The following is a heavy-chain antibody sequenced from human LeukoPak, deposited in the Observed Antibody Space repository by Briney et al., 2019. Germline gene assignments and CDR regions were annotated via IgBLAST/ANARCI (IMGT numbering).Heavy chain of an antibody. CDR1: GYTFTSYY. CDR2: INPSGGST. CDR3: ARVRKDLEWLKNYYYYYYMDV. J-gene: IGHJ6*03. V-gene: IGHV1-46*01. D-gene: IGHD3-3*01. Sequence: ASVKVSCKASGYTFTSYYMHWVRQAPGQGLEWMGIINPSGGSTSYAQKFQGRVTMTRDMSTSTVYMELSSLRSEDTAVYYCARVRKDLEWLKNYYYYYYMDVWGKGTTVTVSS.